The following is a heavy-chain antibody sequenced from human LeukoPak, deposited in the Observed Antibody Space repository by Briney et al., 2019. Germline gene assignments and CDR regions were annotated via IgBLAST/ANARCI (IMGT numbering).Heavy chain of an antibody. V-gene: IGHV3-33*01. CDR2: IWYDGSHE. CDR1: GFTFTYYG. CDR3: ARDLSVGIVATTPYFDY. J-gene: IGHJ4*02. Sequence: GGSLRLSCAASGFTFTYYGMHWVRQAPGKGLEWLAVIWYDGSHEYYADSVRGRFTISRDNSRNTVSLQMNSLRAEDTAVYYCARDLSVGIVATTPYFDYWGQGTLVTVSS. D-gene: IGHD5-12*01.